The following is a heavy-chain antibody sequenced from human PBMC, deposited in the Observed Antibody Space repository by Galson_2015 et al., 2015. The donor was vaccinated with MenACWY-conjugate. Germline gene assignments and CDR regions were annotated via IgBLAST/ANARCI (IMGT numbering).Heavy chain of an antibody. CDR2: IYYGGST. CDR3: ARLPRGINLMVEGS. J-gene: IGHJ5*02. CDR1: GGSIHSDGYF. D-gene: IGHD3-10*01. V-gene: IGHV4-39*01. Sequence: SETLSLTCAVSGGSIHSDGYFWAWIRQPPGEGLEWIGSIYYGGSTYYNPSHKSRVSISVDTSKNQFSLKLSSVTAADTTVYYCARLPRGINLMVEGSWGQGILVTVSS.